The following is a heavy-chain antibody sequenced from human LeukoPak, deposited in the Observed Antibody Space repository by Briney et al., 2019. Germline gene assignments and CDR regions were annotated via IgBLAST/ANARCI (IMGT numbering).Heavy chain of an antibody. CDR2: ISSSGSTR. Sequence: GGSLRLSCAASGFTLSDYYMSWIRQAPGKGLEWVSYISSSGSTRYYADSVKGRFSISRDNAKNSLYLQMNSLSAEDTAVYYCARSRADRVYYYGMDVWGQGTTVTVSS. J-gene: IGHJ6*02. CDR1: GFTLSDYY. V-gene: IGHV3-11*01. D-gene: IGHD5-12*01. CDR3: ARSRADRVYYYGMDV.